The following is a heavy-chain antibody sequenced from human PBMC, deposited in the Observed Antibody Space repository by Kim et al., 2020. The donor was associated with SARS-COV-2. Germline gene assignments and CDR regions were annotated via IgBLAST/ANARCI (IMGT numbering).Heavy chain of an antibody. V-gene: IGHV4-4*07. CDR2: IHSRGFT. J-gene: IGHJ1*01. CDR3: ARDPFRSSYDL. CDR1: GVSISDNY. D-gene: IGHD3-3*01. Sequence: SETLSLTCSVSGVSISDNYWTWIRQPAGKGLEWIGRIHSRGFTNYNPSLDRRVTMSIDTSNNQLSLMLTSVIAADTAVSYCARDPFRSSYDLWGQGTLVT.